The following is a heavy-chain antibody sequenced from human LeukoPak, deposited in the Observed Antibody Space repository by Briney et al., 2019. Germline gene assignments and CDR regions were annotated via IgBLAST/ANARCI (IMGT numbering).Heavy chain of an antibody. CDR1: GYSFTSHW. V-gene: IGHV5-51*01. J-gene: IGHJ6*02. CDR2: IYPGDSDT. CDR3: ARTGIAVAGTADYYGMDV. Sequence: GGSLRLSCKGSGYSFTSHWIGGVRQMPGKGLEWMGIIYPGDSDTRYSPSFQGQVTISADKSISSAYLQWSSLKASDTAMYYCARTGIAVAGTADYYGMDVWGQGTTVTVSS. D-gene: IGHD6-19*01.